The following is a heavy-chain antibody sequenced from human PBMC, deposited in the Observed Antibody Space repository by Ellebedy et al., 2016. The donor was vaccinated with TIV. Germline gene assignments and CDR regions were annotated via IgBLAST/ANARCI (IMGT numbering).Heavy chain of an antibody. CDR3: ARDKIRGAQYNWFDP. J-gene: IGHJ5*02. CDR2: IYYSGST. Sequence: MPSETLSLTCTVSGGSISSYYWSWIRQPPGKGLEWIGYIYYSGSTNYNPSLKSRVTISVDTSKNQFSLKLSSVTAADTAVYYCARDKIRGAQYNWFDPWGQGTLVTVSS. CDR1: GGSISSYY. V-gene: IGHV4-59*01. D-gene: IGHD3-10*01.